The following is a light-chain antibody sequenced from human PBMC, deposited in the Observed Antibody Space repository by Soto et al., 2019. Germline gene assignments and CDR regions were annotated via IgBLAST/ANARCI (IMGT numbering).Light chain of an antibody. CDR3: QHYDTYPWT. CDR1: QSISTW. CDR2: KAS. Sequence: DIHMTQSPSTLSASVGDRVTITCRASQSISTWLAWFQQKPGQAPRLLIYKASDLESGVPSRFSGGGSGAEFTLTISGLQPDDFATYYCQHYDTYPWTFGQGTKVEVK. J-gene: IGKJ1*01. V-gene: IGKV1-5*03.